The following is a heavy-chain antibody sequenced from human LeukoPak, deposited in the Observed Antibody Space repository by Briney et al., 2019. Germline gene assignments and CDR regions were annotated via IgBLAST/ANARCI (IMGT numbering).Heavy chain of an antibody. D-gene: IGHD3-10*02. CDR3: ASMFGRDY. CDR2: IYYSGST. V-gene: IGHV4-39*01. CDR1: GGSISSSSHY. J-gene: IGHJ4*02. Sequence: SETLSLTCTVSGGSISSSSHYWGWIRQPPGKGLEWIGSIYYSGSTYYNPSLKSRVTISVDTSKNQFSLKLSSVTAADTAVYYCASMFGRDYWGQGTLVTVSS.